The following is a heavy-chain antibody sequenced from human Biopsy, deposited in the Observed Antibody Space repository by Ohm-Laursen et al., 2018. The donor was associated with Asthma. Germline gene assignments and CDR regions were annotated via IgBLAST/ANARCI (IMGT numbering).Heavy chain of an antibody. V-gene: IGHV3-30-3*01. CDR1: GFAFNNSS. J-gene: IGHJ5*02. CDR3: ARVSSYWAFDP. D-gene: IGHD3-16*02. CDR2: IFFDGSNK. Sequence: SLRLSCAASGFAFNNSSMTWVRQAPGKGLEWVAGIFFDGSNKYYADSVKGRFTISRDNAKNTLYLQMNSLRAEDTALYYCARVSSYWAFDPWGPGTLVTVSS.